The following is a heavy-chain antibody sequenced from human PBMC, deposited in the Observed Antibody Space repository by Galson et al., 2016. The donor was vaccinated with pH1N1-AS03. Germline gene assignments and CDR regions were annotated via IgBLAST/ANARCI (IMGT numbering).Heavy chain of an antibody. V-gene: IGHV1-18*01. CDR3: ARDLRSDFGNSFVAGVQIGRY. D-gene: IGHD4-23*01. Sequence: SVKVSCKASGYTFTNFGINWVRQAPGQGLEWLGWISAYSGNTDYSQTLQGRVSMTTDPSTSTAYMELTGLTSADTAIYYGARDLRSDFGNSFVAGVQIGRYWGQGTLVIVSS. CDR2: ISAYSGNT. CDR1: GYTFTNFG. J-gene: IGHJ4*02.